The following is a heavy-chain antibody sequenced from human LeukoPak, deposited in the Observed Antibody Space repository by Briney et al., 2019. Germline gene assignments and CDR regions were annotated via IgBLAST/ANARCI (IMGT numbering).Heavy chain of an antibody. CDR1: GFTFSSYA. V-gene: IGHV3-23*01. D-gene: IGHD3-22*01. CDR3: ARGLFLSGYLDAFDI. J-gene: IGHJ3*02. Sequence: GGSLRLSCAASGFTFSSYAMSWVRQAPGKGLEWVSAISGSGGSTYYADSVKGRCTISRDGSKNTLYLQMSSLRVEDTAVYYCARGLFLSGYLDAFDIWGQGTVVTVSS. CDR2: ISGSGGST.